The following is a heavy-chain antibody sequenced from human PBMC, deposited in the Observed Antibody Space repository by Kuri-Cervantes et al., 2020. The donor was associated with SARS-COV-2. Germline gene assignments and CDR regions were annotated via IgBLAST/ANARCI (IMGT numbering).Heavy chain of an antibody. CDR1: GGSISSGGHY. CDR2: INHSGST. J-gene: IGHJ6*02. V-gene: IGHV4-39*07. Sequence: SETLSLTCTVSGGSISSGGHYWSWIRQPPGKGLEWIGEINHSGSTNYNPSLKSRVTISVDTSKNQFSLKLSSVTAADTAVYYCARLSTVTDNYGMDVWGQGTTVTVSS. D-gene: IGHD4-17*01. CDR3: ARLSTVTDNYGMDV.